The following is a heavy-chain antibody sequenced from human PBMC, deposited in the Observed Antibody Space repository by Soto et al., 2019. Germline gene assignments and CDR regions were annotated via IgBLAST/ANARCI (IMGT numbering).Heavy chain of an antibody. Sequence: PGGSLRLSCAGSGITLSNAWMTWVRQAPGKGLEWVGRIKSKVDGSTTEYGSPVKDRFIISRDDSENTLDLQMHSLKVEDTAVYYFATPRRGRQGNAYWGPGLRGTVCS. V-gene: IGHV3-15*01. D-gene: IGHD3-16*01. CDR2: IKSKVDGSTT. J-gene: IGHJ1*01. CDR3: ATPRRGRQGNAY. CDR1: GITLSNAW.